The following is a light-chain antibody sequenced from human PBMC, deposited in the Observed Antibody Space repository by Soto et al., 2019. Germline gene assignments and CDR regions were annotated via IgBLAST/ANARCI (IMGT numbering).Light chain of an antibody. V-gene: IGKV3D-15*01. Sequence: EIVMTQSPATLSVSPGERATLSCRASQSVSSSLAWFQQKPGQAPRLLISSASIRATGIPARFSGSGSGTEFTLTISSLQSEDFAIDYCQQYDDWPFTFGQGTKLEIK. CDR3: QQYDDWPFT. J-gene: IGKJ2*01. CDR2: SAS. CDR1: QSVSSS.